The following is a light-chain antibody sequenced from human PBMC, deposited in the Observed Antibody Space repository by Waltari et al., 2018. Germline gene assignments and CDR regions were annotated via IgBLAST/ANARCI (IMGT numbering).Light chain of an antibody. V-gene: IGKV3-11*01. CDR2: DAS. CDR1: QSVTSQ. J-gene: IGKJ1*01. Sequence: EIVLTQSPVTLSLSLGERATLSCRASQSVTSQLAWYQQNPGPAPRLLIYDASDRATGIPGRFSGSGSGTDFTLTISSLEPEDFASYFCQQYYSYPVTFGQGTRVEV. CDR3: QQYYSYPVT.